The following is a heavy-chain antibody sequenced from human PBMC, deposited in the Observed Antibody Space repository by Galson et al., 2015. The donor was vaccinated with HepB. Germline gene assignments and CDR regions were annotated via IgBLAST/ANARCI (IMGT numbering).Heavy chain of an antibody. CDR2: ISSSSSYT. J-gene: IGHJ4*02. D-gene: IGHD3-22*01. CDR3: ARTYYYDSSGLGGYYY. Sequence: SLRLSCAASGFTFSDYYMSWIRQAPGKGLEWVSYISSSSSYTNYADSVKGRFTISRDNAKNSLYLQMNSLRAEDTAVYYCARTYYYDSSGLGGYYYWGQGTLVTVSS. CDR1: GFTFSDYY. V-gene: IGHV3-11*06.